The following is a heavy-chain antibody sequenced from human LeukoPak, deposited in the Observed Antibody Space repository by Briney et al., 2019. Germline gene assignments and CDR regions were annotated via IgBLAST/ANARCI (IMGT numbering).Heavy chain of an antibody. J-gene: IGHJ4*02. D-gene: IGHD3-22*01. CDR2: FDPEDSET. V-gene: IGHV1-24*01. CDR1: RYTLTELS. CDR3: ATAIWDSSGYSAFDY. Sequence: ASVKVSCKVSRYTLTELSMHWVRQAPGKGLEWMGGFDPEDSETIYAQKFQGRVTMTEDTSTDTAYMELSSLRSEDTAVYYCATAIWDSSGYSAFDYWGQGTLVTVSS.